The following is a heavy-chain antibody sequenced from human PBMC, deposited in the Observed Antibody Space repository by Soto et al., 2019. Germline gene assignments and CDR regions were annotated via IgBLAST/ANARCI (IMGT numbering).Heavy chain of an antibody. Sequence: SETMSLTCTVSGGNISSYYWTWIRKNPGKGLEWIGFIYNSGSTHYNPSLRSRVTISVDTSKNQFSLKLNSVTAADTAVYYCARDLWGYCGADCYPLDVWGQGTTVTVSS. CDR3: ARDLWGYCGADCYPLDV. J-gene: IGHJ6*02. V-gene: IGHV4-59*01. CDR1: GGNISSYY. D-gene: IGHD2-21*02. CDR2: IYNSGST.